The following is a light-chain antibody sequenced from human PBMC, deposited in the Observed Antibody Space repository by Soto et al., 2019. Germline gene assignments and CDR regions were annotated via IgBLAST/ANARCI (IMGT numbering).Light chain of an antibody. Sequence: EKVMTQSPATLSMSPGERATLSCRASQNINTYLAWYQQKPGQAPRLLIYGASTRATGIPARFSGSGSGTEFTLTISSLQSEDFAVYYCQQYTNWPSWTFGQGTKVETK. V-gene: IGKV3-15*01. CDR3: QQYTNWPSWT. CDR1: QNINTY. J-gene: IGKJ1*01. CDR2: GAS.